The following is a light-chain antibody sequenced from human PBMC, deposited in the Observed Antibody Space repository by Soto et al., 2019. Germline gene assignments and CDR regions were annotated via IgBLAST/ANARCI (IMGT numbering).Light chain of an antibody. CDR1: QGISNE. J-gene: IGKJ1*01. CDR2: GAS. V-gene: IGKV1-6*01. Sequence: IQMTQSPSSLSASVGDIFTISCGASQGISNELGWYQQRPGKAPKVLIYGASNLQSGVPSRFSGSASGTDFTLTISSLQPEDFATYYCLQDYTYPWTFGQGTKVDIK. CDR3: LQDYTYPWT.